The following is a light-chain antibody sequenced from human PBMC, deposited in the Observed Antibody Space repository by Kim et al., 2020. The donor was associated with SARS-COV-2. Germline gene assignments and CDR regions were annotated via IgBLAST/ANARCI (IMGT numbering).Light chain of an antibody. CDR1: QSVLYSSNNKNY. J-gene: IGKJ3*01. Sequence: DIVMTQSPDSLAVSLGERATINCKSSQSVLYSSNNKNYLAWYQQKPGQPPKLLIYWASTRESGVPDRFSGSGSGTDFTLTISSLQAEDVAVYYCQQYYSTPLPFGPVTKVDIK. CDR3: QQYYSTPLP. CDR2: WAS. V-gene: IGKV4-1*01.